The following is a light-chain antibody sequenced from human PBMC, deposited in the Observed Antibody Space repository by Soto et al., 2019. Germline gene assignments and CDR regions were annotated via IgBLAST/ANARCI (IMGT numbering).Light chain of an antibody. CDR2: KTA. J-gene: IGKJ4*02. CDR1: QSITRL. V-gene: IGKV1-5*03. Sequence: DIQMTQSPSTLSASVGDRVTITCRTSQSITRLLAWYQQKPGEAPKILIYKTATLESGVSSRFSGSGSVTEFTLTINNVQTDDFASYYCEHYNTYSPFGGVTKVVIK. CDR3: EHYNTYSP.